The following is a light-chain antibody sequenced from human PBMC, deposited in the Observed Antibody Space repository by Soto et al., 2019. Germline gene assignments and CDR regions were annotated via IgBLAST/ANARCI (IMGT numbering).Light chain of an antibody. J-gene: IGKJ2*01. CDR3: QQYYSTPYT. CDR2: WAS. CDR1: QSVLYSSNNKNY. Sequence: DIVMTQSPDSLAVSLGERATINCKSSQSVLYSSNNKNYLAWYQQNPGQPPNLLIYWASTRESGVPDRFSGSGSGKDFTLAISSLQAEDVAVYYCQQYYSTPYTFGQGTKLEIK. V-gene: IGKV4-1*01.